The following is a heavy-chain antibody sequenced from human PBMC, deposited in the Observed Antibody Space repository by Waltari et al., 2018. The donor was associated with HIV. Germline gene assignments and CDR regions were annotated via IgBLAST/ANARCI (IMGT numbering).Heavy chain of an antibody. CDR1: GYTFTDNH. CDR3: AREGGKSVYGEFGY. J-gene: IGHJ4*02. CDR2: ITPNSGGT. V-gene: IGHV1-2*02. D-gene: IGHD4-17*01. Sequence: QVQLVQSGAEVKKPGASVKVSCKASGYTFTDNHIHWIRQAPGQGFEWMGWITPNSGGTNDAPKLQGMVTLTRDTSISTAYMELTRRTSDDTAVYYCAREGGKSVYGEFGYWGQGTLVTVSS.